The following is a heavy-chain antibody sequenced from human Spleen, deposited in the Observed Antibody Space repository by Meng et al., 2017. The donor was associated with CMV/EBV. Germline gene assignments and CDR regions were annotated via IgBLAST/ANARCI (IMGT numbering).Heavy chain of an antibody. V-gene: IGHV3-21*01. D-gene: IGHD1-26*01. CDR1: EFTFIRYT. J-gene: IGHJ4*02. CDR2: ISSASSHI. CDR3: AKDGVGATVPY. Sequence: GESLKISCTASEFTFIRYTMTWVRQAPGKGLEWVSSISSASSHIYYADSVKGRFTISRHNAENSLFLQMNSLRVEDTAVYYCAKDGVGATVPYWGQGTLVTVSS.